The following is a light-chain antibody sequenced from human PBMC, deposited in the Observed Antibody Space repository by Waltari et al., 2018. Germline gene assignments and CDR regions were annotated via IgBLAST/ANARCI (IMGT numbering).Light chain of an antibody. V-gene: IGKV1-5*03. CDR3: QQYNSYSDT. CDR1: ESIHSW. CDR2: KAS. Sequence: DIQMTQSPSTLSASVGDRVTITCRASESIHSWLAWYQQKPGKVPKLLIYKASTLESWVPSRFSGRGSGTEFTLTISSLQPDDFATYYCQQYNSYSDTFGQGTKLEIK. J-gene: IGKJ2*01.